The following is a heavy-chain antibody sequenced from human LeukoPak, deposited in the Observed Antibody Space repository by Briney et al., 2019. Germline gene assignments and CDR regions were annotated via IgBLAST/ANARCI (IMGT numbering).Heavy chain of an antibody. J-gene: IGHJ4*02. Sequence: SETLSLTCTVSGYSISSGYYWAWIRQPPGKGLQWIGNIYHSGSTNYNPSLKSRVTISVDTSKNQFSLKLSSVTAADTAVYYCARDEGSGSLFDYWGQGTLVTVSS. D-gene: IGHD3-10*01. V-gene: IGHV4-38-2*02. CDR3: ARDEGSGSLFDY. CDR1: GYSISSGYY. CDR2: IYHSGST.